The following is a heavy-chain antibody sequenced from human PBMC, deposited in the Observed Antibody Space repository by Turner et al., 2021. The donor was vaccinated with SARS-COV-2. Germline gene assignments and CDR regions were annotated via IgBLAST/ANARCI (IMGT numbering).Heavy chain of an antibody. CDR1: GFTFSSYG. J-gene: IGHJ4*02. Sequence: QVHLVESEGGVVQPGRSLRLSCAASGFTFSSYGMHWVRQAPGKGLEWVSIISYDGNNQDYADSVKGRITISRDNSKNTLYLQMNSLRAEDTAVYYCAKDRSFRGGTYLFDYWGQGTLVTVSS. V-gene: IGHV3-30*18. D-gene: IGHD1-26*01. CDR2: ISYDGNNQ. CDR3: AKDRSFRGGTYLFDY.